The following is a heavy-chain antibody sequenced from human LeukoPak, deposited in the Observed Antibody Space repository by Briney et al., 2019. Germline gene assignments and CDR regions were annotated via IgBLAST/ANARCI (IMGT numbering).Heavy chain of an antibody. D-gene: IGHD6-19*01. Sequence: SETLSLTCTVSGGSISSSSYYWGWNRQPPGKGLAWIGSIYYSGSTYYNPSLKSRVTISVDTSKNQLSLKLSSVTAADTAVYYCARQKRQWLGYYFDYWGQGTLVTVSS. J-gene: IGHJ4*02. CDR2: IYYSGST. V-gene: IGHV4-39*01. CDR3: ARQKRQWLGYYFDY. CDR1: GGSISSSSYY.